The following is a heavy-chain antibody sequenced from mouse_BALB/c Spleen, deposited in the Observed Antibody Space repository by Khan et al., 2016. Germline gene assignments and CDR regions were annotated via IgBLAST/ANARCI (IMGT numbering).Heavy chain of an antibody. J-gene: IGHJ2*01. V-gene: IGHV1S81*02. D-gene: IGHD1-1*01. CDR1: GYTFTSYW. Sequence: QVQLQQPGAELVKAGASVKMSCTASGYTFTSYWMHWVKQRLGQGLEWFAETNPTNGRTYYNEKFKSKATLTVDKSSSTAYMLLSGPTFEDSAVYYGARINKIIATYCDYWGQGTTLTVSS. CDR3: ARINKIIATYCDY. CDR2: TNPTNGRT.